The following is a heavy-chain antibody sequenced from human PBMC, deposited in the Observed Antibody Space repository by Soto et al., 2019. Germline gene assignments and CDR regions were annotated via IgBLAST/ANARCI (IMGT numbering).Heavy chain of an antibody. V-gene: IGHV4-59*01. CDR2: IYYGGST. D-gene: IGHD6-19*01. J-gene: IGHJ4*02. CDR1: GGSISNNY. Sequence: SETLSLTCTVSGGSISNNYWSWIRQPPGKGLEWIGYIYYGGSTDYNPSLKSRVTISVDTSKNQFSLKLSSVTAADTALYYCARGGWYNDYWGQGTLVTVSS. CDR3: ARGGWYNDY.